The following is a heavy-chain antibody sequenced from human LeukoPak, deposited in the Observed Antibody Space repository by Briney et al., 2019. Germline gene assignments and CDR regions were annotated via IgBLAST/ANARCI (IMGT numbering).Heavy chain of an antibody. J-gene: IGHJ4*02. CDR2: IYHSGST. CDR3: ARLNGDAVYFDY. Sequence: SETLSLTCAVSGYSISSGYYWGWIRQPPGKGLEWVGSIYHSGSTFYNPSLKSRVTISVDTSKNQFSLKLSSVTAADTAVYYCARLNGDAVYFDYWGQGTLVTVSS. CDR1: GYSISSGYY. D-gene: IGHD4-17*01. V-gene: IGHV4-38-2*01.